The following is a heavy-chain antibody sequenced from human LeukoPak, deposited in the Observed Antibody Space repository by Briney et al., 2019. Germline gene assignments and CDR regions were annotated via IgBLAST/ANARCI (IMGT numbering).Heavy chain of an antibody. CDR3: ARDRGQWLDNFDY. V-gene: IGHV3-30-3*01. CDR2: ISYDGSNK. D-gene: IGHD6-19*01. Sequence: PGGSLRLSCAASGFTFSSYAMHWVRQAPGKGLEWVAVISYDGSNKYYADSVKGRFTISRDNSKNTLYLQMNSLRAEDTAVYYCARDRGQWLDNFDYWGQGTLVIVSS. J-gene: IGHJ4*02. CDR1: GFTFSSYA.